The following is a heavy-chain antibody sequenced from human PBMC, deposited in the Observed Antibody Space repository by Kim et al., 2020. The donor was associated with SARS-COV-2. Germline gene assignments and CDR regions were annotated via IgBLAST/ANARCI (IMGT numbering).Heavy chain of an antibody. D-gene: IGHD2-2*02. Sequence: GGSLRLSCAASGFTFSSYAMSWVRQAPGKGLEWVSAISGSGGSTYYADSVKGRFTISRDNSKNTLYLQMNSLRAEDTAVYYCAKTYCSSTSCYTYYYYYYMDVWGKGTPVTVSS. CDR1: GFTFSSYA. CDR3: AKTYCSSTSCYTYYYYYYMDV. CDR2: ISGSGGST. V-gene: IGHV3-23*01. J-gene: IGHJ6*03.